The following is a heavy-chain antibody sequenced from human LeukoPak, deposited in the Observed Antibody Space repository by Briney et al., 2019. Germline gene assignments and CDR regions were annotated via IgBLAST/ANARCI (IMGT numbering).Heavy chain of an antibody. V-gene: IGHV1-69*05. CDR2: IIPIFGTA. D-gene: IGHD5-12*01. Sequence: ASVKVSCKASGGTFSSYGISWVRQAPGKGLEWVGGIIPIFGTANYAQKFQGRVTITTDESTSTAYVELSSLRSEDTAVYYCARPSAGYDNWFDPWGQGTLVTVSS. CDR1: GGTFSSYG. CDR3: ARPSAGYDNWFDP. J-gene: IGHJ5*02.